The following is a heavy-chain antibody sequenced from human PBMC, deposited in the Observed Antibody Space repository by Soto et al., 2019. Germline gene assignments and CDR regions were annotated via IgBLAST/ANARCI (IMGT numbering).Heavy chain of an antibody. Sequence: ASVKVSCKASGYTFSNYGFTWLRQAPGQGLEWMGWISASKGNTNYAQKFQGRATLTRDTSTSTAYMELRSLKSDDMAVYYCASRAGQLPYYFDYWGQGAQVTVSS. J-gene: IGHJ4*02. CDR2: ISASKGNT. V-gene: IGHV1-18*03. CDR1: GYTFSNYG. CDR3: ASRAGQLPYYFDY. D-gene: IGHD6-6*01.